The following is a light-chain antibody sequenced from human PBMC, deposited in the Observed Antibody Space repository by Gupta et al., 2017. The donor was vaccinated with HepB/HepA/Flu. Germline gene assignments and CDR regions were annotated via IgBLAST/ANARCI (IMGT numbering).Light chain of an antibody. CDR3: CSYAGSSNMV. J-gene: IGLJ2*01. CDR1: SSDVGTYNL. CDR2: EVT. Sequence: QSALTQPASVSGSPGHSITISCTGTSSDVGTYNLVSWYQQHPGKAPKLLIYEVTKRPSGVSNRFSGSKSGNTASLKISGLQAEDEADYYCCSYAGSSNMVFGGGTKLTVL. V-gene: IGLV2-23*02.